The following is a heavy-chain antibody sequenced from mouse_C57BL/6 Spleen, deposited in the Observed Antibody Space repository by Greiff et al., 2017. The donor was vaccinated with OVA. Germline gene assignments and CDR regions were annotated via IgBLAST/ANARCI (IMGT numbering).Heavy chain of an antibody. D-gene: IGHD1-1*01. CDR2: IYPGDGDT. Sequence: QVQLKQSGPELVKPGASVKISCKASGYAFSSSWMNWVKQRPGKGLEWIGRIYPGDGDTSYNGKFKGKATLTADKSSSTAYMQLSSLTSEDSAVYVCARSLYCYGSSYEAMDYWGQGTSVTVSS. J-gene: IGHJ4*01. CDR1: GYAFSSSW. CDR3: ARSLYCYGSSYEAMDY. V-gene: IGHV1-82*01.